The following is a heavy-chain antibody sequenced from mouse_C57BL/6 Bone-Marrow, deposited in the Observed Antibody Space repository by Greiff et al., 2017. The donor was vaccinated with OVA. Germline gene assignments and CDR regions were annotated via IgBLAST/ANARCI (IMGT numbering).Heavy chain of an antibody. CDR3: ARLLWLLPFAY. V-gene: IGHV5-6*01. CDR2: ISSGGSYT. CDR1: GFTFSSYG. D-gene: IGHD2-3*01. J-gene: IGHJ3*01. Sequence: EVQGVESGGDLVKPGGSLKLSCAASGFTFSSYGMSWVRQTPDKRLEWVATISSGGSYTYYPDSVKGRFTISRDNAKNTLYLQMSSLKSEDTAMYYCARLLWLLPFAYWGQGTLVTVSA.